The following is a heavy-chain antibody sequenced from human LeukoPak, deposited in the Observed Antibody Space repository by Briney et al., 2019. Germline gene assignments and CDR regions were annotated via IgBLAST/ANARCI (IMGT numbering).Heavy chain of an antibody. CDR2: IYYTGST. D-gene: IGHD3-22*01. Sequence: SETLSLTCTVSGASISSGGYYWSWIRQHPGKGLEWIGYIYYTGSTYYNSSLKSRVIISLDTSKNQFSLKLTSVTAADTAVYYCARRGGPYITMIVGEGFNYWGQGTLVTVSS. V-gene: IGHV4-31*03. CDR3: ARRGGPYITMIVGEGFNY. J-gene: IGHJ4*02. CDR1: GASISSGGYY.